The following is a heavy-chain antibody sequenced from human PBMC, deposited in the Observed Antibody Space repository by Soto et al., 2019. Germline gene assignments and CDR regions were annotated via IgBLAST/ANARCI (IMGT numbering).Heavy chain of an antibody. D-gene: IGHD3-3*01. CDR1: GFTFSSYS. CDR2: ISSNSGTM. Sequence: GGSLRLSCAASGFTFSSYSMNWVRQAPGKGLEWVSYISSNSGTMYYADSVKGRFTISRDNAKNSLYLQMNSLRAEDTAVYYCARVAIFGVASYFDYWGQGT. J-gene: IGHJ4*02. CDR3: ARVAIFGVASYFDY. V-gene: IGHV3-48*01.